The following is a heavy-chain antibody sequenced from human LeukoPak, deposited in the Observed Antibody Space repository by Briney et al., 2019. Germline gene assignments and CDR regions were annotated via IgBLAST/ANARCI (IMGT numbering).Heavy chain of an antibody. D-gene: IGHD2-15*01. CDR1: EFSVGSNY. CDR2: IYSGGST. J-gene: IGHJ4*02. V-gene: IGHV3-66*01. CDR3: AKDRVASRGCFDY. Sequence: GGSLRLSCAASEFSVGSNYMTWVRQAPGKGLEWVSLIYSGGSTYYADSVKGRFTISRDNSKNTLYLQMNSLRAEDTAVYYCAKDRVASRGCFDYWGQGTLVTVSS.